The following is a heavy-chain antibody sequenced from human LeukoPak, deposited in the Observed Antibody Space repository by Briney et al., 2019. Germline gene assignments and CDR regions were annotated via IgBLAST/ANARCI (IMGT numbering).Heavy chain of an antibody. Sequence: SSETLSLTCAVSGYSISSGYYWGWIRQPPGKGLEWIGSIYHSGSTYYNPSLKSRVTISVDTSKNQFSQKLSSVTAADTAVYYCARVDGSGSYARPDYWGQGTLVTVSS. CDR3: ARVDGSGSYARPDY. CDR1: GYSISSGYY. J-gene: IGHJ4*02. V-gene: IGHV4-38-2*01. CDR2: IYHSGST. D-gene: IGHD3-10*01.